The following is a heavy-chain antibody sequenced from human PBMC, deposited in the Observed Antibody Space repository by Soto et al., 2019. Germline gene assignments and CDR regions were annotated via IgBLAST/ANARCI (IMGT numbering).Heavy chain of an antibody. D-gene: IGHD3-22*01. CDR3: ARERLPRDGYYPLDY. CDR1: GYTFTSYA. Sequence: ASVKVSCKASGYTFTSYAMHWVRQAPRQRLEWMGWINAGNGNTKYSQKFQGRVTITRDTSASTAYMELSSLRSEDTAVYYCARERLPRDGYYPLDYWGQGTLVTVSS. V-gene: IGHV1-3*01. CDR2: INAGNGNT. J-gene: IGHJ4*02.